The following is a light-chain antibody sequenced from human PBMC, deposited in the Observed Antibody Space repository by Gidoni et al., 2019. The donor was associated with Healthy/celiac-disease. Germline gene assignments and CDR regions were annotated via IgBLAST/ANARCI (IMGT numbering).Light chain of an antibody. CDR2: DAS. CDR1: QSISSW. CDR3: QQYNSYSWT. J-gene: IGKJ1*01. Sequence: IQLPQSPSTLSASVGDRVTIPCRASQSISSWLAWYQQKPGKAPKLLIYDASSLESGVPSRFSGSGSGTEFTLTISSLQPDDFATYYCQQYNSYSWTFGQGTKVEIK. V-gene: IGKV1-5*01.